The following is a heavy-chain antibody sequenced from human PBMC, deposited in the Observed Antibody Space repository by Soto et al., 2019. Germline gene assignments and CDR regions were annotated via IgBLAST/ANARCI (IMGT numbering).Heavy chain of an antibody. CDR2: IKQDGSEK. Sequence: EVQLVESGGGLVQPGGSLRLACAAAGFTFSSYWMSWVRQAPGKGLEWVANIKQDGSEKYYVDSVKGRFTISRDNAKNSLYLQMNSLRAEDTAVYYCACRGYSGVEVDYWGQGTLVTVSS. CDR1: GFTFSSYW. CDR3: ACRGYSGVEVDY. V-gene: IGHV3-7*05. D-gene: IGHD5-18*01. J-gene: IGHJ4*02.